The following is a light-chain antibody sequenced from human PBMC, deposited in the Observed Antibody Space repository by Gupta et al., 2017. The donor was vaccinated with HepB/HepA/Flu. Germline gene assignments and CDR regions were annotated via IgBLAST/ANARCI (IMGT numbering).Light chain of an antibody. Sequence: QSALTQPASVSGSPGQSLTISCTGTSSDVGAYKYVSWYQQHPGKAPKLMIYEVSNRPSGVSNRFSGTKSGTTASLTISGLQAEDEADYYCSSYTTNSAWVFGGATKLTVL. CDR2: EVS. CDR1: SSDVGAYKY. V-gene: IGLV2-14*01. J-gene: IGLJ3*02. CDR3: SSYTTNSAWV.